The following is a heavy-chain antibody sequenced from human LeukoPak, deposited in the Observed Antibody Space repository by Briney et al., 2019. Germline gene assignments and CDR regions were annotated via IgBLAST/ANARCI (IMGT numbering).Heavy chain of an antibody. CDR3: ARALSGGSLLLFDY. D-gene: IGHD2-15*01. J-gene: IGHJ4*02. V-gene: IGHV1-69*13. Sequence: SVKVSCKASGYTFTGYYMHWVRQAPGQGLEWMGGIIPIFGTANYAQKFQGRVTITADESTSTAYMELSSLRSEDTAVYYCARALSGGSLLLFDYWGQGTLVTVSS. CDR2: IIPIFGTA. CDR1: GYTFTGYY.